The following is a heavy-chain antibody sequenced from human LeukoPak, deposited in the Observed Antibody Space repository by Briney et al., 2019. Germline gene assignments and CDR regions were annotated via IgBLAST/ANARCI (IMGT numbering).Heavy chain of an antibody. J-gene: IGHJ4*02. CDR2: IWYDGSNK. CDR3: AKGITMIVVVITPFDY. D-gene: IGHD3-22*01. V-gene: IGHV3-33*06. Sequence: GRSLRLSCAASGFTFSSYGMHWVRQAPGKGLEWVAVIWYDGSNKYYADSVKGRFTISRDNSKNTLYLQMNSLRAEDTAVYYCAKGITMIVVVITPFDYWGQGTLVTVSS. CDR1: GFTFSSYG.